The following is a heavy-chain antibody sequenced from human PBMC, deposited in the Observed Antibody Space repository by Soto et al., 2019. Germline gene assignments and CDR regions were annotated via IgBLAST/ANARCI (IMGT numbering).Heavy chain of an antibody. D-gene: IGHD3-10*01. Sequence: ASETLSLTCAVSGGSISSSNWWSWVRQPPGKGLEWIGEIYHSGSTNYNPSLKSRVTISVDTSKNQFSLKLSSVTAADTAVYYCARCGSGSYYKDRWFDPWGQGTLVTVSS. CDR1: GGSISSSNW. CDR3: ARCGSGSYYKDRWFDP. J-gene: IGHJ5*02. CDR2: IYHSGST. V-gene: IGHV4-4*02.